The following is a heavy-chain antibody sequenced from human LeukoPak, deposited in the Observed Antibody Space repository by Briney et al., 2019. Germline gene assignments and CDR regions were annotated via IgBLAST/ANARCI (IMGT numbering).Heavy chain of an antibody. CDR2: IYYSGST. CDR3: ARVAHAFDI. Sequence: SETLSLTCTVSGGSISSGDYCWSWIRQPPGKGLEWIGYIYYSGSTYYTPSLKSRVTISVDTSKNQFSLKLSSVTAADTAVYYCARVAHAFDIWGQGTMVTVSS. V-gene: IGHV4-30-4*01. CDR1: GGSISSGDYC. J-gene: IGHJ3*02.